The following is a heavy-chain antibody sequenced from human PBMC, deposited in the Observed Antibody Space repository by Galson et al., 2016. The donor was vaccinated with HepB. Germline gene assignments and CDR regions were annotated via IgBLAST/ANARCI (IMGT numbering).Heavy chain of an antibody. CDR1: GFTFSAYA. J-gene: IGHJ4*02. CDR3: ARDPGGKFSDGSIDY. D-gene: IGHD5-24*01. Sequence: SLRLSCAASGFTFSAYAMHWVRQAPGKGLEWVSHISSSPKTQHYIDSVKGRFTISRDNAKNSLFLQMNSLRDDDTAVSYCARDPGGKFSDGSIDYWGQGTLVTVSS. CDR2: ISSSPKTQ. V-gene: IGHV3-48*02.